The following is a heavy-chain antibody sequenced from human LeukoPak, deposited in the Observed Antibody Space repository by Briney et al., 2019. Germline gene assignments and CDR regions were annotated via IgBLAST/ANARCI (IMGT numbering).Heavy chain of an antibody. CDR2: ISYDGTNK. CDR3: VKVSSTAGATYFDH. Sequence: GRSLRLSCAASGFTFSNYDMHWVRQAPGKGLEWVAVISYDGTNKYYADSVKGRFTISRDNSKNTLYFQMSSLRAEDTAVYYCVKVSSTAGATYFDHWGQGALVTVSS. D-gene: IGHD1-26*01. V-gene: IGHV3-30*18. CDR1: GFTFSNYD. J-gene: IGHJ4*02.